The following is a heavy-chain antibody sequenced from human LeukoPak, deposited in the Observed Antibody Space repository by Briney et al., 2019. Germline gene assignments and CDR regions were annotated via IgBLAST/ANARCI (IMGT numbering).Heavy chain of an antibody. Sequence: GGSLRLSCAASGFTFSSYSMNWVCQAPGKGLEWVSSISSSSSYIYYADSVKGRFTISRDNAKNSLYLQMNSLRAEDTAVYYCARHRSGGSQDDAFDIWGQGTMVTVSS. CDR2: ISSSSSYI. J-gene: IGHJ3*02. CDR1: GFTFSSYS. D-gene: IGHD2-15*01. CDR3: ARHRSGGSQDDAFDI. V-gene: IGHV3-21*01.